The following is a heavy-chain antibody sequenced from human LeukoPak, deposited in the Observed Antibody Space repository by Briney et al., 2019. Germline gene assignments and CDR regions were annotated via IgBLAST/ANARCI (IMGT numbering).Heavy chain of an antibody. CDR3: ARGYYDSSGYYYVTPFDY. D-gene: IGHD3-22*01. CDR1: GYTFTSYG. V-gene: IGHV1-18*01. CDR2: ISAYNGNT. J-gene: IGHJ4*02. Sequence: ASVKVSCKASGYTFTSYGISWVRQAPGQGLEWMGWISAYNGNTNYAQKLQGRVTMTTDTSTSTAYMELRNLRPDDTAVYYCARGYYDSSGYYYVTPFDYWGQGTLVTVSS.